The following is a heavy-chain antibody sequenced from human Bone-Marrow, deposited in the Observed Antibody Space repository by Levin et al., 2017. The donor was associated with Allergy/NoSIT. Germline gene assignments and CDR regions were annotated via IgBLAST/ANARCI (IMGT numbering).Heavy chain of an antibody. Sequence: PGKGLEWIGSIYYGGRTYYNLSLKSRVTLSVDTSKNQFSLKLSSVTAADTAVYYCARDSIAVAGLAFWGQGTLVTVSS. CDR3: ARDSIAVAGLAF. D-gene: IGHD6-19*01. V-gene: IGHV4-39*07. J-gene: IGHJ4*02. CDR2: IYYGGRT.